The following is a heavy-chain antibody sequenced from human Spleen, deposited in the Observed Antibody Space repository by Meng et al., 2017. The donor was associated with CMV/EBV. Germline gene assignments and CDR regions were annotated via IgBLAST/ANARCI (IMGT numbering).Heavy chain of an antibody. V-gene: IGHV3-21*01. J-gene: IGHJ4*02. CDR2: ISSSATYI. CDR3: ATEPGGGDY. Sequence: GGSLRLSCTASGFTFSSYNLNWVRQAPGKGLEWVSSISSSATYIYYAPSVKGRFTISRDNSKNTLYLEMNSLRPEDTAVYYCATEPGGGDYWGQGTLVTVSS. D-gene: IGHD1-14*01. CDR1: GFTFSSYN.